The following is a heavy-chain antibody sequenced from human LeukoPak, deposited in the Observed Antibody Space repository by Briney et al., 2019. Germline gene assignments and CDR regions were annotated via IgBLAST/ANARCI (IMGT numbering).Heavy chain of an antibody. D-gene: IGHD3-22*01. CDR2: IYYSGST. V-gene: IGHV4-59*01. J-gene: IGHJ3*02. CDR1: GGSISSYY. Sequence: SETLSLTCTVSGGSISSYYWSWIRQPPGKGLEWIGYIYYSGSTNYNPSLKSRVTISVDTSKNQFSLKLSSVTAADTAVYYCARASLYYDSSGYGVAFDIRGQGTMVTVSS. CDR3: ARASLYYDSSGYGVAFDI.